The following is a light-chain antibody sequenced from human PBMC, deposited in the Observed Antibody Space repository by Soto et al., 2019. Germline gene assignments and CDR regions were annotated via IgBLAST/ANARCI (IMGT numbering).Light chain of an antibody. CDR3: SSYTSSSTYV. J-gene: IGLJ1*01. Sequence: QSALTQPASVSGSPVQSITISCTRTSSDVGGYNYVSWYQQHPGKAPKLMIYEVSNRPSGVSNRFSGSKSGNTASLTISGLQAEDEADYYCSSYTSSSTYVFGTGTKVTVL. CDR2: EVS. CDR1: SSDVGGYNY. V-gene: IGLV2-14*01.